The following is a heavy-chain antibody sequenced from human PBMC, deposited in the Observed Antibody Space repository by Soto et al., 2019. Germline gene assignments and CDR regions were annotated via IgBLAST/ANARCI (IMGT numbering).Heavy chain of an antibody. V-gene: IGHV1-18*04. CDR3: ARYCSSTSCYSYSYYYGMDV. CDR2: ISAYNGNT. D-gene: IGHD2-2*02. J-gene: IGHJ6*02. CDR1: GYTFTSYG. Sequence: ASVKVSCKASGYTFTSYGISWVRQAPGQGLEWMGWISAYNGNTNYAQKLQGRVTMTTDTSTSTAYMELRSLRSDDTAVYYCARYCSSTSCYSYSYYYGMDVWGQGTTVTVSS.